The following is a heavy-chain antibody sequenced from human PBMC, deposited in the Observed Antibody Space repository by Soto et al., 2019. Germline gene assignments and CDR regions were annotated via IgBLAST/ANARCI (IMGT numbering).Heavy chain of an antibody. CDR1: GYTFTSYG. J-gene: IGHJ5*02. CDR2: ISAYNGNT. D-gene: IGHD2-15*01. V-gene: IGHV1-18*01. CDR3: ARARGYCIGGSSLNCFDP. Sequence: QVQLVQSGAEVKKPGASVKVSCKASGYTFTSYGISWVRQAPGQGLEWMGWISAYNGNTNYAQKHQGRVTMTTDTPTSTAFMELRSLRSDDTAVSYCARARGYCIGGSSLNCFDPWGQGTLVTVSS.